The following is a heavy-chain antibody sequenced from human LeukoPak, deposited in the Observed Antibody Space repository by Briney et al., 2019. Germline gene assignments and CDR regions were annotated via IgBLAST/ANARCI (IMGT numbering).Heavy chain of an antibody. V-gene: IGHV3-48*04. J-gene: IGHJ4*02. CDR3: ARAQHGTMVRGVIISPHFDY. Sequence: GGSLRLSCVASGFTFSSYTMNWVRQAPGKGLEWVSYIDLSGSTLYYVDSVKGRFTISRDNAKNSLYLQMNSLRAGDTAVYYCARAQHGTMVRGVIISPHFDYWGQGTLVTVSS. D-gene: IGHD3-10*01. CDR2: IDLSGSTL. CDR1: GFTFSSYT.